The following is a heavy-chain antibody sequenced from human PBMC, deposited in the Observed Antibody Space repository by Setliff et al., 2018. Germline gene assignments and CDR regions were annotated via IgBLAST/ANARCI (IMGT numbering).Heavy chain of an antibody. CDR3: ARESGYSTL. CDR1: GGSISSHY. CDR2: IYYSGST. Sequence: SETLSLTCTVSGGSISSHYWSWIRQPPGKGLEWIGSIYYSGSTNYNPSLKSRVTISVDASKNQFSLKLSSVTAADTAVYYCARESGYSTLWGQGTLVTVS. J-gene: IGHJ4*02. V-gene: IGHV4-59*11. D-gene: IGHD6-13*01.